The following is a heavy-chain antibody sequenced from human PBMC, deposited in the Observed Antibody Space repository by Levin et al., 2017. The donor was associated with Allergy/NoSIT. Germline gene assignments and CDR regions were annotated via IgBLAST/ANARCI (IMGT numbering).Heavy chain of an antibody. CDR1: GGSTRLGGYY. J-gene: IGHJ4*02. CDR3: VRAQTGYVSPFHF. D-gene: IGHD3-9*01. V-gene: IGHV4-31*03. CDR2: IYYSGET. Sequence: SETLSLTCSVSGGSTRLGGYYWGWIRQHPVKGLEWLGYIYYSGETFYNPSVESRLVISHDTSENQFSLKLTSLTAADTAVYYCVRAQTGYVSPFHFWGPGTLVTVSS.